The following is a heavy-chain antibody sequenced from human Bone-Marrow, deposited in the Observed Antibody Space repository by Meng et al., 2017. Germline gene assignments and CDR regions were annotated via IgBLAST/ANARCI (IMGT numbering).Heavy chain of an antibody. D-gene: IGHD3-22*01. CDR2: INPNSGGT. CDR1: GYTFTGYY. CDR3: ARGRFDTYYYDSSGYWGAFDI. Sequence: ASVKVSCKASGYTFTGYYMHWVRQAPGQGLEWMGWINPNSGGTNYAQKFQGGVTMTRDTSISTAYMELSRLRSDDTAVYYCARGRFDTYYYDSSGYWGAFDIWGQGTMVTVSS. J-gene: IGHJ3*02. V-gene: IGHV1-2*02.